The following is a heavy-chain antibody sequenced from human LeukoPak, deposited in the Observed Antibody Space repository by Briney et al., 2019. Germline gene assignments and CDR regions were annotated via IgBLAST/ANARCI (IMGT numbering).Heavy chain of an antibody. Sequence: SETLSLTCTVSGGSISSGGYYWSWIRQPPGKGLEWIGYIHHSGSTYYNPSLKSRVTISVDRSKNQFSLKLSSVTAADTAVYYWARIINIPLEPTRSGSIDYWSQGTLVTVSS. D-gene: IGHD3-22*01. CDR1: GGSISSGGYY. CDR3: ARIINIPLEPTRSGSIDY. J-gene: IGHJ4*02. CDR2: IHHSGST. V-gene: IGHV4-30-2*01.